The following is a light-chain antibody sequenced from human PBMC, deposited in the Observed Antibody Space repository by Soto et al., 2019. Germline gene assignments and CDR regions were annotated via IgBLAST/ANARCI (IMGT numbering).Light chain of an antibody. CDR3: QQYNSLWT. CDR2: DAS. V-gene: IGKV1-5*01. J-gene: IGKJ1*01. CDR1: QSISSW. Sequence: DIQMTQSPSTLSASVGDRVTITCRASQSISSWLAWYQQKPGKAPKLLIYDASSLESGVPSRFSGSGSGTEFPLTISSLQPDYFATYYCQQYNSLWTFGQGTKVEIK.